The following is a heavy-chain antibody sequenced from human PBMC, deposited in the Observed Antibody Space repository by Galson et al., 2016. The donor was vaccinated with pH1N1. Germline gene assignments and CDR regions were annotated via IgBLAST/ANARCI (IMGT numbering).Heavy chain of an antibody. V-gene: IGHV1-8*01. CDR2: MNPNSGNT. D-gene: IGHD4-17*01. J-gene: IGHJ4*02. Sequence: SVKVSCKASGYTFTSYDINWVRQATGQGLEWMGWMNPNSGNTGYAQKFQGRVTMTRNTSISTASMELSSLRSEYTAVYYCARSGGYGENFDYWGQGTLVTVSS. CDR3: ARSGGYGENFDY. CDR1: GYTFTSYD.